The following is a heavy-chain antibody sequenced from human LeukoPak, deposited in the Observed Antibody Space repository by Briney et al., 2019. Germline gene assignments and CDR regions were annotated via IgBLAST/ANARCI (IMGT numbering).Heavy chain of an antibody. D-gene: IGHD6-6*01. CDR1: GFTFDDYA. CDR3: AKDSSSSPYYFDY. J-gene: IGHJ4*02. Sequence: PGGSLRLSCAASGFTFDDYAMHWVRQAPGKGLEWVSGISWNSGSIGYADSVKGRFTISRDNAKNSLYLQMNSLRAEDTALYYCAKDSSSSPYYFDYWGQGTLVTVSS. V-gene: IGHV3-9*01. CDR2: ISWNSGSI.